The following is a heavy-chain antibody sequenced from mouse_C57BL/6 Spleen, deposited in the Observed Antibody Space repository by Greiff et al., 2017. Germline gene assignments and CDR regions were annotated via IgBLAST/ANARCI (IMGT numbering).Heavy chain of an antibody. J-gene: IGHJ3*01. V-gene: IGHV1-82*01. D-gene: IGHD3-2*02. Sequence: QVQLKQSGPELVKPGASVKISCKASGYAFSSSWMNWVKQRPGPGLEWIGLVYPGDGDTNYNGKFKGKATLTADNSSRNASMQLSSRTSEDSAVYVCARGETAQDTAWFAYWGQGTLVTVSA. CDR2: VYPGDGDT. CDR1: GYAFSSSW. CDR3: ARGETAQDTAWFAY.